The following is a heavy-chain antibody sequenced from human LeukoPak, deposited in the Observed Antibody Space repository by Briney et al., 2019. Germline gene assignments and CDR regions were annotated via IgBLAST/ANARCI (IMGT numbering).Heavy chain of an antibody. Sequence: GGSQRLSCAASGFTFSSYWMSWVRQAPGKGLEWVANIKQDGSEKYYVDSVKGRFTISRDNAKNSLYLQMNSLRAEDTAVYYCARLSGSPTDAFDIWGQGTMVTVSS. CDR1: GFTFSSYW. V-gene: IGHV3-7*01. J-gene: IGHJ3*02. CDR3: ARLSGSPTDAFDI. CDR2: IKQDGSEK.